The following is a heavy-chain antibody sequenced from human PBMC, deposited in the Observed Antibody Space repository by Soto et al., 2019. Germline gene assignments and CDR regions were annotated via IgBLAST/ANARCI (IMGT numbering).Heavy chain of an antibody. CDR1: GGSISRGVYS. D-gene: IGHD3-22*01. J-gene: IGHJ4*02. V-gene: IGHV4-30-2*01. CDR3: ARAVYYYDRSGYYRYFDY. CDR2: IHHRGST. Sequence: SVTRSLTCAVSGGSISRGVYSWSWIPQHPGKGREWHGYIHHRGSTYYSPFLKRRVIISGDRSKSQVYLKLSYVTAEDTAVYYSARAVYYYDRSGYYRYFDYWGQGTMVTVCS.